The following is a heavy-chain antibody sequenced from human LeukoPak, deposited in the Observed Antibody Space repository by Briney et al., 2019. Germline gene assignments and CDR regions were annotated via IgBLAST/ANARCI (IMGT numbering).Heavy chain of an antibody. CDR3: AKDRLHCSGGSCYSGYFDY. D-gene: IGHD2-15*01. CDR2: IWYDGSNK. V-gene: IGHV3-33*06. CDR1: GFTFSSYG. Sequence: GRSLRLSCAASGFTFSSYGMHWVRQAPGKGLEWVAVIWYDGSNKYYADSVKGRFTISRDNSKDTLYLQMNSLRAEDMAVYYCAKDRLHCSGGSCYSGYFDYWGQGTLVTVSS. J-gene: IGHJ4*02.